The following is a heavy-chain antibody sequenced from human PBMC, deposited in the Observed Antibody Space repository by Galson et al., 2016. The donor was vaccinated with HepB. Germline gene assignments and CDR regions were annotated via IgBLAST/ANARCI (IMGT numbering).Heavy chain of an antibody. CDR1: GYTFTTYW. CDR2: IDTSDSYT. J-gene: IGHJ6*03. Sequence: QSGAEVKKPGESLRIACPGSGYTFTTYWITWVRQTPGKGLEWMGRIDTSDSYTDYSPSFEGHVTISVDRSVNTAYLQWSGLKASDTATYYCARQRNGRYHMDVWGEGTTVVVS. V-gene: IGHV5-10-1*01. D-gene: IGHD4-17*01. CDR3: ARQRNGRYHMDV.